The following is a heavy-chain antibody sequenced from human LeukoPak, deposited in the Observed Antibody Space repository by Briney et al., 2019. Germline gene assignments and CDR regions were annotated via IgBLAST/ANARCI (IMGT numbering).Heavy chain of an antibody. J-gene: IGHJ4*02. CDR3: AGSAVTNLDS. Sequence: GGSLTLSCTASGFTVTSNFMSGVRQAPGKGLEWVSVIHSGGTTYYADSVKGRFTISRDISRNALYLQMNSLRGDDTAVYFCAGSAVTNLDSWGQGNLVTVSS. CDR1: GFTVTSNF. CDR2: IHSGGTT. V-gene: IGHV3-66*01. D-gene: IGHD4-23*01.